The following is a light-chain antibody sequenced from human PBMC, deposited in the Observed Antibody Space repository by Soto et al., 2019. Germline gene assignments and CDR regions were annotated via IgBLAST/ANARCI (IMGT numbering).Light chain of an antibody. CDR1: QSISSW. V-gene: IGKV1-5*03. CDR3: QQDNSYPIT. CDR2: KAS. Sequence: DIQMTQSPSTLSASVGDRVTITCRASQSISSWLAWYQQKPGKAPKLQIYKASSLESGVPSRFSSSGSGTDFTLTICSLQPDDFATYYCQQDNSYPITFGQGTRLEIK. J-gene: IGKJ5*01.